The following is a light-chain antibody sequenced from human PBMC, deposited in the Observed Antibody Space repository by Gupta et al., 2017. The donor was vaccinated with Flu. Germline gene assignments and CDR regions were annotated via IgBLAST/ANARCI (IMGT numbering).Light chain of an antibody. J-gene: IGKJ2*01. Sequence: VLPQSPGTLSWSPVESATLSCRASQSVSSSYLPWYQKTGGAATRLLYSAASSRATVTPGRISSSGSGTVTIIIISRQEPEDVAVYCRQHYSRSPTFGQGTKLEIK. CDR1: QSVSSSY. CDR3: QHYSRSPT. V-gene: IGKV3-20*01. CDR2: AAS.